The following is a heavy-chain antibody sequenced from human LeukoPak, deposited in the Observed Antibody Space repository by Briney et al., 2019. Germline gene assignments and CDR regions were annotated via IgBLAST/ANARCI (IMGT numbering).Heavy chain of an antibody. J-gene: IGHJ4*02. Sequence: PGGSLRLSCVVSGFSFSSYAMNWVRQAPGKGLEWVGDISHSGGSIIYGDSVRGRFTISRDNSKNTLYLQMKSLRAEDTAVYYCAKGSSWYKNYFDYWGQGTLVTVSS. CDR3: AKGSSWYKNYFDY. D-gene: IGHD6-13*01. CDR1: GFSFSSYA. CDR2: ISHSGGSI. V-gene: IGHV3-23*01.